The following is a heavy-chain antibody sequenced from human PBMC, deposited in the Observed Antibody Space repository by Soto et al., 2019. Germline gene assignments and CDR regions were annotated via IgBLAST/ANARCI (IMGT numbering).Heavy chain of an antibody. CDR3: VRDSGWAFDI. V-gene: IGHV3-48*02. D-gene: IGHD6-19*01. J-gene: IGHJ3*02. CDR2: LSSSKTYI. CDR1: GFSFSSYS. Sequence: EVQLVESGGDLVQPGQSLRLSCAASGFSFSSYSMNWVRQAPGKGLEWISYLSSSKTYIWYADSVNGRFTISRDNAKNSLSLQMNSLRDEDTAVYYCVRDSGWAFDIWGLGTMVTVSS.